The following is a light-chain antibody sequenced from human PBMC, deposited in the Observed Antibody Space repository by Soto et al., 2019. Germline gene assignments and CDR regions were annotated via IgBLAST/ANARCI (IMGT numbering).Light chain of an antibody. CDR1: QSVIGY. Sequence: EIVLTQSPVTLSLSPGDRATLSCRASQSVIGYVAWYQQKPGQAPRLLIYGASTRATGIPARFSGSGSGTEFTLTISRLQPDDFATYYCQQYSSYWTFGQGTKVDIK. J-gene: IGKJ1*01. V-gene: IGKV3-15*01. CDR3: QQYSSYWT. CDR2: GAS.